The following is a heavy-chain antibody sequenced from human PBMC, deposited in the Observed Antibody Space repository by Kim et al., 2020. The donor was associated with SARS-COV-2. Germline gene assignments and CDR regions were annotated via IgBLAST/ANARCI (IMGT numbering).Heavy chain of an antibody. Sequence: ADSVKGRFTIARDNSKNTLYLQMSSLSVEDTAVYYCARDPGAHAFDICGQGTMVTVSS. V-gene: IGHV3-30*07. J-gene: IGHJ3*02. CDR3: ARDPGAHAFDI. D-gene: IGHD3-10*01.